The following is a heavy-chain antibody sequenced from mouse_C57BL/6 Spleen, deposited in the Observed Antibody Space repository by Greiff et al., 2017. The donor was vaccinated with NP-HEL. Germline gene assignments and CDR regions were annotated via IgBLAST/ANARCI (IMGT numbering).Heavy chain of an antibody. CDR1: GYAFTNYL. D-gene: IGHD1-1*01. CDR2: INPGSGGT. J-gene: IGHJ4*01. V-gene: IGHV1-54*01. CDR3: ARQYYGSSDGGYYAMDY. Sequence: VQLQQSGAELVRPGTSVKVSCKASGYAFTNYLIEWVKQRPGQGLEWIGVINPGSGGTNYNEKFKGKATLTADKSSSTAYMQLSSLTSEDSAVYFCARQYYGSSDGGYYAMDYWGQGTSVTVSS.